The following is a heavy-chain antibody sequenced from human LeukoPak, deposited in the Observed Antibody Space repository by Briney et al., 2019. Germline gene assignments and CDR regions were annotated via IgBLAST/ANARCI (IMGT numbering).Heavy chain of an antibody. J-gene: IGHJ4*02. CDR2: IYYSGST. Sequence: SETLSLTCTVSGGSISSSSYYWGWIRQPPGKGLEWIGSIYYSGSTYYYPSLKSRVTISVDTSKNQFSLKLSSVTAADTAVYYCARDKWTYYGSGSLDYWGQGTLVTVSS. CDR1: GGSISSSSYY. D-gene: IGHD3-10*01. V-gene: IGHV4-39*07. CDR3: ARDKWTYYGSGSLDY.